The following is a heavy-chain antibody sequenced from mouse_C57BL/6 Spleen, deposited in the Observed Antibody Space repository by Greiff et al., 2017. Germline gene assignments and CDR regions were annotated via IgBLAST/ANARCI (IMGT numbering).Heavy chain of an antibody. CDR3: AREGDYVVSFDY. Sequence: QVQLQQPGAELVRPGSSVKLSCKASGYTFTSYWMHWVKQRPLQVLESIGNIDPSDSETHYNQKFKDKATFTVDKSSSTAYMQLSSLTSEDSAVYSCAREGDYVVSFDYWGQGTTLTVSS. J-gene: IGHJ2*01. CDR1: GYTFTSYW. CDR2: IDPSDSET. V-gene: IGHV1-52*01. D-gene: IGHD2-4*01.